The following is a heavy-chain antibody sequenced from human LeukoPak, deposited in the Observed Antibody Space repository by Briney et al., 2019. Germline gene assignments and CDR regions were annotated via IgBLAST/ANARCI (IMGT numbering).Heavy chain of an antibody. CDR1: GYTFTGYY. CDR3: ATAYPKVGATGFHYYYHYMDV. D-gene: IGHD1-26*01. V-gene: IGHV1-2*02. J-gene: IGHJ6*03. CDR2: INPISGGT. Sequence: ASVKVSCKASGYTFTGYYMHWVRQAPGQGLEWMGWINPISGGTNYAQKFQGRVTMTRDTSISTAYMELSRLRSDDTAVYYCATAYPKVGATGFHYYYHYMDVWGKGTTVTVSS.